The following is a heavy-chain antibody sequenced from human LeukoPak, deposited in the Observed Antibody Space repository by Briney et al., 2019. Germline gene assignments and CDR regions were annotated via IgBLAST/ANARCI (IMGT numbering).Heavy chain of an antibody. CDR3: ARVYYYDSSGYYYVELFDY. V-gene: IGHV5-51*01. CDR2: IYPGDSDT. J-gene: IGHJ4*02. Sequence: GESLKISCKASGYTFTYYWIGWVRQMPGKGLEWMGIIYPGDSDTRYSPPFQGQVTISADKSISTAYLQWSSLKASDTAMYYCARVYYYDSSGYYYVELFDYWGQGTLVTVSS. CDR1: GYTFTYYW. D-gene: IGHD3-22*01.